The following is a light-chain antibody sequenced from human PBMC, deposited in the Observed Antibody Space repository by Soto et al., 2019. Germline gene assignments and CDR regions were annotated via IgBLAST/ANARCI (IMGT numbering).Light chain of an antibody. CDR1: NIESRS. V-gene: IGLV3-21*02. J-gene: IGLJ7*01. CDR2: EDS. Sequence: SYELTQPHSVSAAPGQTAKITCGGNNIESRSVHWYQQKPGQAPVLVVYEDSDRPSGIPERFSGSNSGNTATLTISRVEAGDEADYYCQVWDSSSDRAVFGGGTQLTVL. CDR3: QVWDSSSDRAV.